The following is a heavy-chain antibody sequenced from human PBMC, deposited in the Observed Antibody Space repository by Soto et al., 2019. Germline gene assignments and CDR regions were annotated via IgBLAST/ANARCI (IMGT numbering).Heavy chain of an antibody. CDR1: GYTFTSYG. CDR2: ISAYNGNT. Sequence: GXSVKVSFKASGYTFTSYGISLVRHSPGQGLEWMGWISAYNGNTNYAQKLQGRVTMTTDTSTSTAYMELRSLRSDDTAVYYCARVGDYSNYLGEFDYWGQGTLVTVSS. V-gene: IGHV1-18*01. CDR3: ARVGDYSNYLGEFDY. D-gene: IGHD4-4*01. J-gene: IGHJ4*02.